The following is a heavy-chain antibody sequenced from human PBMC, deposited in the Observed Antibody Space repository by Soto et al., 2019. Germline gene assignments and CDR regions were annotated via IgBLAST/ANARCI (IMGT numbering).Heavy chain of an antibody. J-gene: IGHJ5*02. D-gene: IGHD6-13*01. CDR2: IYHSGST. CDR3: ARGSRIAAAGTYWFDP. CDR1: GGSISSSNW. Sequence: QVQLQESGPGLVKPSGTLSLTCAVSGGSISSSNWWSWVRQPPGKGLEWIGEIYHSGSTNYSPSLRSRVIISVDKSKNQFPLKLSSVTAADTAVYYCARGSRIAAAGTYWFDPWGQGTLVTVSS. V-gene: IGHV4-4*02.